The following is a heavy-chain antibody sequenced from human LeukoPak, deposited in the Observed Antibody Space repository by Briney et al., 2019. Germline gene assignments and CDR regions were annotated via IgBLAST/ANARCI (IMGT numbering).Heavy chain of an antibody. V-gene: IGHV1-69*13. CDR1: GGTFSSYA. CDR3: ASLYYYDSSGYPNWFDP. J-gene: IGHJ5*02. CDR2: IIPIFGTA. Sequence: GASVKVSCKASGGTFSSYAISWVRQAPGQGLEWMGGIIPIFGTANYAQKFQGRVTITADESTSTAYMELSSLRSEGTAVYYCASLYYYDSSGYPNWFDPWGQGTLVTVSS. D-gene: IGHD3-22*01.